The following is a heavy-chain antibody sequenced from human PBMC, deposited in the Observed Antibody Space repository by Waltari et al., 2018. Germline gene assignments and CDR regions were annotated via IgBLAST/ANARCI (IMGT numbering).Heavy chain of an antibody. D-gene: IGHD3-16*01. J-gene: IGHJ5*02. Sequence: QPQLQESGPGLVKPSETLSLTCNVSGDSISSSGFYWVWIRQSPGQGLGWIGSIYYDGSTYYSPSRRSRVTISADTSKNQFSLKLTSVTAADTAVYYCAAENPTRSYDLDAWGQGILVTASS. V-gene: IGHV4-39*01. CDR1: GDSISSSGFY. CDR2: IYYDGST. CDR3: AAENPTRSYDLDA.